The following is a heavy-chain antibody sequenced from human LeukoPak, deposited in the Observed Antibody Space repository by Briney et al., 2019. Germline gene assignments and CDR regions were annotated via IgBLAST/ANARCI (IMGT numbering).Heavy chain of an antibody. D-gene: IGHD3-10*01. J-gene: IGHJ4*02. CDR3: ARDWESLLWFGESNPDY. CDR2: IYTSGST. CDR1: GGSISSYY. V-gene: IGHV4-4*07. Sequence: NPSETLSLTCTVSGGSISSYYWSWIRQPAGKGLEWIGRIYTSGSTNYNPSLKSRVTMSVDTSKNQFSLKLSSVTAADTAVYYCARDWESLLWFGESNPDYWGQGTLVTVSS.